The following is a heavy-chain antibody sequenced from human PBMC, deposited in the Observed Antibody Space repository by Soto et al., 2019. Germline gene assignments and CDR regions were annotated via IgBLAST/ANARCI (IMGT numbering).Heavy chain of an antibody. Sequence: EVQLVESGGGLVKPGGSLRLSCAASGFTFSSYSMNWVRQAPGKGLEWVSSISSSSSYIYYADSVKGRFTITRDNAKNSLYLQMNSTRDEDTAVYYCASDLGQHTPTSYFDYWGQGTLVTVSS. CDR3: ASDLGQHTPTSYFDY. CDR1: GFTFSSYS. V-gene: IGHV3-21*01. J-gene: IGHJ4*02. CDR2: ISSSSSYI. D-gene: IGHD2-21*01.